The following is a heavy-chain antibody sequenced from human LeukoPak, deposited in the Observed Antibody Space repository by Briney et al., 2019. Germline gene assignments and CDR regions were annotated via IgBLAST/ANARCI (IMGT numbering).Heavy chain of an antibody. Sequence: SETLSLTCAVSGGSISSNSYYWGWIRQPPGKGLEWIGEINHSGSTNYNPSLKSRVTISVDTSKNQFSLKLSSVTAADTAVYYCARIPVVGASTPDYWGQGTLVTVSS. CDR2: INHSGST. V-gene: IGHV4-39*07. J-gene: IGHJ4*02. CDR3: ARIPVVGASTPDY. CDR1: GGSISSNSYY. D-gene: IGHD2-15*01.